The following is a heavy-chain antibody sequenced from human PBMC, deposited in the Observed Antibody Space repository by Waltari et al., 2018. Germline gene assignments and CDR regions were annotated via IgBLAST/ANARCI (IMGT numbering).Heavy chain of an antibody. CDR2: ISYDGSNK. CDR1: GFPFSSYG. J-gene: IGHJ4*02. D-gene: IGHD6-13*01. V-gene: IGHV3-30*03. CDR3: AAGTMGY. Sequence: QVQLVESGGGVVQPGRSLRLSCAASGFPFSSYGMHWVRQAPGKGLEWVAVISYDGSNKYYADSVKGRFTISRDNSKNTLYLQMNSLRAEDTAVYWAAAGTMGYWGQGTLVTVSS.